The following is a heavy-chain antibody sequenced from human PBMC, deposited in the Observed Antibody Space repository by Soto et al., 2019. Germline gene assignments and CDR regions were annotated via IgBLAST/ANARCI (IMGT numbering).Heavy chain of an antibody. CDR2: IFRSGNA. CDR1: GGSIRNVY. J-gene: IGHJ4*01. Sequence: SETLSLTCTVSGGSIRNVYWSWIRQAPGKGLEWIGFIFRSGNAKYNPSLKSRVTISVDTSKNQFSLSLDSVTAADTAVYFCARAHAPTLPFDSWGQGTLVTVSS. CDR3: ARAHAPTLPFDS. D-gene: IGHD2-15*01. V-gene: IGHV4-59*01.